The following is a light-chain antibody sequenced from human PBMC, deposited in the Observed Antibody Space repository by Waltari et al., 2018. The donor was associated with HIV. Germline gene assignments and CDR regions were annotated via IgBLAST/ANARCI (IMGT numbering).Light chain of an antibody. CDR1: ELGNKD. CDR2: QSK. V-gene: IGLV3-1*01. Sequence: SYELAQPPSVSVSPGQTAIISCSGDELGNKDACWYQQKPGQSPVLVIFQSKRRPSGIPARLSGSNSGNTATRTSSGAQAGDEADYYCQAWDSNTAVFGGGTKLTVL. CDR3: QAWDSNTAV. J-gene: IGLJ2*01.